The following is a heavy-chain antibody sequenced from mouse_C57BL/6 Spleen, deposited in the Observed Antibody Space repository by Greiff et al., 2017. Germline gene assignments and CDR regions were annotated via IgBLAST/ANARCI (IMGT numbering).Heavy chain of an antibody. CDR3: ARDRYDYCFDY. Sequence: EVKLVESGGGLVKPGGSLKLSCAASGFTFSSYAMSWVRQTPEKRLEWVATISDGGSYTYYPDNVKGRFTISRDNAKNNLYLQMSHLKSEDTAMYYCARDRYDYCFDYWGQGTTLTVSS. CDR2: ISDGGSYT. CDR1: GFTFSSYA. V-gene: IGHV5-4*01. D-gene: IGHD2-4*01. J-gene: IGHJ2*01.